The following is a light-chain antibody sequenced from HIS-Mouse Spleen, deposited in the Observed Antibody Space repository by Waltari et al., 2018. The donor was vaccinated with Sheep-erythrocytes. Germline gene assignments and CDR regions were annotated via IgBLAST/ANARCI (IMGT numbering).Light chain of an antibody. Sequence: DIQMTQSPSTLSASVGDRVTITCRASQSISSWLAWYQQKPGKAPKLLIYKASSLESGVPSRFSGIGSGTEFTLTISSLQPDDFATYYCQQYNSSLTFGPGTKVDIK. CDR3: QQYNSSLT. CDR1: QSISSW. J-gene: IGKJ3*01. CDR2: KAS. V-gene: IGKV1-5*03.